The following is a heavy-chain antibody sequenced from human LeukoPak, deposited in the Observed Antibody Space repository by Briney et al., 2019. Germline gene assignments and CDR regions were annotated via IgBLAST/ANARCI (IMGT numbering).Heavy chain of an antibody. CDR1: GFTFSNAW. CDR2: IKSKTDGGTT. J-gene: IGHJ4*02. Sequence: GGSLRFSCAASGFTFSNAWMNWVREAPGKGLEWVGRIKSKTDGGTTDYAAPVKGRFTISRDDSKTTLYLQMNSLKTEDTAVYYCTARYGSGGRCDYWGQTTVVTVSS. CDR3: TARYGSGGRCDY. V-gene: IGHV3-15*01. D-gene: IGHD2-15*01.